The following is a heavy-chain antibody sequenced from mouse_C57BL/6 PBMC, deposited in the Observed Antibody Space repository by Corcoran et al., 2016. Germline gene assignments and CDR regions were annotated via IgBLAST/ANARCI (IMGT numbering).Heavy chain of an antibody. CDR1: GFSLSTSGMG. CDR3: ARSSGWFAY. J-gene: IGHJ3*01. V-gene: IGHV8-12*01. Sequence: QVTLKESGTGILQYSQTLSLTRSFSGFSLSTSGMGVSWIRQPSGKGPEWLAHIYWDYDKRYNPSLKSRLTISKDTSRNQVFLKITSVDTADTATYYCARSSGWFAYWGQGTLVTVSA. D-gene: IGHD3-2*02. CDR2: IYWDYDK.